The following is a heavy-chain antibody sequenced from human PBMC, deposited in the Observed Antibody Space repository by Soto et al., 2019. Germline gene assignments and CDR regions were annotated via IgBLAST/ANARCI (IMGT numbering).Heavy chain of an antibody. CDR3: ARTSSGSYLFDY. V-gene: IGHV1-3*01. D-gene: IGHD1-26*01. J-gene: IGHJ4*02. Sequence: QVQLVQSGAEVKKPGASVKVSCKASGYTFTSYAMHWVRQAPGQRLEWMGWINAGNGNTKYSQKFQGRVIITRDTSASTAYMELSSLRSEDTAVYYCARTSSGSYLFDYWGQGTLVTVSS. CDR2: INAGNGNT. CDR1: GYTFTSYA.